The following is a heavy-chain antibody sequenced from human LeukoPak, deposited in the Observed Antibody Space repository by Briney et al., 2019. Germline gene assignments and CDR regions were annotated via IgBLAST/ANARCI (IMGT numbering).Heavy chain of an antibody. Sequence: GGSLRLSCAASRFTFSSYGMHWVRQAPGKGLEWVAFIRYDGSNKYYADSVKGRFTISRDNSKNTLYLQMNSLRAEDTAVYYCAKSRANSGTYYYFDFWGQGTLVTVSS. CDR1: RFTFSSYG. CDR3: AKSRANSGTYYYFDF. D-gene: IGHD1-26*01. J-gene: IGHJ4*02. CDR2: IRYDGSNK. V-gene: IGHV3-30*02.